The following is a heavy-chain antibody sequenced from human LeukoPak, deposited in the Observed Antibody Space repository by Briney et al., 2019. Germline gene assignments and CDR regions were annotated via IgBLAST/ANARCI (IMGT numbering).Heavy chain of an antibody. D-gene: IGHD2-21*02. CDR1: GFTFSSYA. J-gene: IGHJ4*02. Sequence: PGGSLRLSCAASGFTFSSYAMSWVRQAPGKGLEWVSAISGSGGSIGYADSVKGRFTISRDNAKNSLYLQMNSLRAEDTALYYCAKVSPYCGGDCYSGGYFDYWGQGTLVTVSS. V-gene: IGHV3-23*01. CDR3: AKVSPYCGGDCYSGGYFDY. CDR2: ISGSGGSI.